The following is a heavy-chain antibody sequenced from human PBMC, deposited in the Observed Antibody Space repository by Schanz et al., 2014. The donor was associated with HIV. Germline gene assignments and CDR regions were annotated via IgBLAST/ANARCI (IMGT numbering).Heavy chain of an antibody. D-gene: IGHD1-26*01. CDR2: MKPKNGDA. Sequence: QVQLVQSGAEVKKPGASVKVSCKASGYTFIDYFMHWVRQAPGQGLEWMGWMKPKNGDAGYAQRFQGRVTMTWDTSKSTAYMELSSLRSEDTAVYYCARGGYSAFQSIDYWGKGTLVTVSS. V-gene: IGHV1-8*02. CDR1: GYTFIDYF. J-gene: IGHJ4*02. CDR3: ARGGYSAFQSIDY.